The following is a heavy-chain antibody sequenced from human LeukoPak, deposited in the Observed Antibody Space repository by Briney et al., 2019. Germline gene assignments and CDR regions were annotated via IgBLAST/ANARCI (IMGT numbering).Heavy chain of an antibody. D-gene: IGHD3-3*01. Sequence: PGGSLRLSCAVSGFTFSSYSMNWVRQAPGKGLEWVSSISSSSSTIYYAASVKGRFTISRDNAKNSLYLQMNSLRAEDTAVHYCARVPEGTIFGVLISPYYYYYMDVWGKGTTVTVSS. J-gene: IGHJ6*03. CDR2: ISSSSSTI. V-gene: IGHV3-48*01. CDR1: GFTFSSYS. CDR3: ARVPEGTIFGVLISPYYYYYMDV.